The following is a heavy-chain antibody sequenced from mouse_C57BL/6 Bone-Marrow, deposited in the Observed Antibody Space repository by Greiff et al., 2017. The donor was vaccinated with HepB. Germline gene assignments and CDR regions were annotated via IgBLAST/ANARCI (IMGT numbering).Heavy chain of an antibody. CDR3: AREGWDGYYASFDY. Sequence: EVQLVESGGGLVKPGGSLKLSCAASGFTFSSYAMSWVRQTPEKRLEWVATISDGGSYTYYPDNVKGRYTISRDNAKNNLYLQMSNLKSEDTAMYYCAREGWDGYYASFDYWGQGTTLTVSS. CDR1: GFTFSSYA. V-gene: IGHV5-4*01. CDR2: ISDGGSYT. J-gene: IGHJ2*01. D-gene: IGHD2-3*01.